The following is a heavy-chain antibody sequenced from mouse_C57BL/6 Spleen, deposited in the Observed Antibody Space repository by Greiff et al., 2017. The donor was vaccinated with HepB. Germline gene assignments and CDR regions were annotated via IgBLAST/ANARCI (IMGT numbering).Heavy chain of an antibody. V-gene: IGHV1-82*01. CDR3: AYYDYDN. Sequence: QVQLQQSGPELVKPGASVKISCKASGYAFSSSWMNWVKQRPGKGLEWIGRIYPGDGDTNYNGKFKGKATLTADKSSSTAYMQLSSLTSEDSAVYFCAYYDYDNWGQGTTLTVSS. CDR2: IYPGDGDT. D-gene: IGHD2-4*01. CDR1: GYAFSSSW. J-gene: IGHJ2*01.